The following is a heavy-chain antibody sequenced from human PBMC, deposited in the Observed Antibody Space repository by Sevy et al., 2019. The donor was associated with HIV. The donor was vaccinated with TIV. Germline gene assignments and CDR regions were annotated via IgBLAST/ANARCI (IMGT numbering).Heavy chain of an antibody. D-gene: IGHD2-2*01. CDR3: ARGGYCSSTSCVDYYYYYYGMDV. CDR2: ISSSSSYI. J-gene: IGHJ6*02. V-gene: IGHV3-21*01. CDR1: GFTFSSYS. Sequence: GGSLRLSCAASGFTFSSYSMNWVRQAPGKGLEWVSSISSSSSYIYYADSVKGRFTISRDNAKNSLYLQMNSLRAEDKAVYYCARGGYCSSTSCVDYYYYYYGMDVWGQGTTVTVSS.